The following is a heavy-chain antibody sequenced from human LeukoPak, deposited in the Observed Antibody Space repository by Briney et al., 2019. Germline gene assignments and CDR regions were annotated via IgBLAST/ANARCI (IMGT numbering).Heavy chain of an antibody. D-gene: IGHD1-26*01. CDR1: GYTFTGYY. CDR3: AGEWEHTLDY. Sequence: GASVKVSCTASGYTFTGYYMHWVRQAPGQGLEWMGRIHPNSGGTDYAQKFQGRVTMTSDTSISTSYMDLSSLRSDDTAVYYCAGEWEHTLDYWGQGTVVTVSS. V-gene: IGHV1-2*02. J-gene: IGHJ4*02. CDR2: IHPNSGGT.